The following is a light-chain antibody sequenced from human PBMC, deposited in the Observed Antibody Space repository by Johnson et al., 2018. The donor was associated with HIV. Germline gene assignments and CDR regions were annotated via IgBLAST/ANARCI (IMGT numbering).Light chain of an antibody. CDR1: SSNIGNNY. J-gene: IGLJ1*01. Sequence: QSVLTQPPSVSAAPGQKVTISCSGSSSNIGNNYVSWYQQLPGTAPKLLIYDNNKRPSGIPDRFSGSKSGTSATPGITELQSGDEADYYCGTWDSSRTPGGVFGTRTKVTVL. V-gene: IGLV1-51*01. CDR3: GTWDSSRTPGGV. CDR2: DNN.